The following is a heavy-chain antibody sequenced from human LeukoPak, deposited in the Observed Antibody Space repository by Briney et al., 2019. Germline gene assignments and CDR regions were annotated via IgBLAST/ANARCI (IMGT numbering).Heavy chain of an antibody. Sequence: ASVTVSCKASGYTFTGYYMHWVRQAPGQGLEWMGWINPNSGDTNYAQKFQGRITMTRDTSISTVYMELSRLRSDDTAVYYCARVLVIKEPADSFQHWGQGTLVTVSS. J-gene: IGHJ1*01. D-gene: IGHD3-22*01. CDR2: INPNSGDT. CDR3: ARVLVIKEPADSFQH. CDR1: GYTFTGYY. V-gene: IGHV1-2*02.